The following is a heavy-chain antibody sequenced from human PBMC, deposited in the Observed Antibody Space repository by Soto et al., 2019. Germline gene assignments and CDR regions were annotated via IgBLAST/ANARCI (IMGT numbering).Heavy chain of an antibody. J-gene: IGHJ5*02. V-gene: IGHV4-59*01. CDR2: IYYSGST. CDR3: ATHVYYCSGWVDP. Sequence: TLSLTCTVSGGSISSYYWSWIRQPPGKGLEWIGYIYYSGSTNYNPSLKSRVTISVDTSKNQFSLKLSSVTAADTAVYYCATHVYYCSGWVDPWGQGTLVTVSS. CDR1: GGSISSYY. D-gene: IGHD3-10*01.